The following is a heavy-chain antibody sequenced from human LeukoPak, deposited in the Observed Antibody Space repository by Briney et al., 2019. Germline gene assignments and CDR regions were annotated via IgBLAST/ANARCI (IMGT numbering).Heavy chain of an antibody. CDR1: GFTFSSYG. CDR3: AKGWSIAAAGTGYFDY. V-gene: IGHV3-30*02. J-gene: IGHJ4*02. CDR2: IRYDGSNK. D-gene: IGHD6-13*01. Sequence: PGGSLRLSCAASGFTFSSYGMHWVRQAPGKGLEWVALIRYDGSNKYYVDSVKGRFTISRDNSKNTLYLQMNSLRAEDTAVYYCAKGWSIAAAGTGYFDYWGQGTLVTVSS.